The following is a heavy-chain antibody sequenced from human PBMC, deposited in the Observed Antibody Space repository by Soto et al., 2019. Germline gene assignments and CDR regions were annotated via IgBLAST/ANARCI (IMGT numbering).Heavy chain of an antibody. CDR3: ARAQEMATITTYYYYGMDV. J-gene: IGHJ6*02. CDR1: GGTFSSYA. CDR2: IIPIFGTA. Sequence: SVKVSCKASGGTFSSYAISWVRQAPGQGLEWMGGIIPIFGTANYAQKFQGRVTITADESTSTAYMELSSLRSEDTAVYYCARAQEMATITTYYYYGMDVRGRG. V-gene: IGHV1-69*13. D-gene: IGHD5-12*01.